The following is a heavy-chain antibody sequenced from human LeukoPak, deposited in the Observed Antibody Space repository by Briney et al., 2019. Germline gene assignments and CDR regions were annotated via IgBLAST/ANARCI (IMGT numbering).Heavy chain of an antibody. CDR1: GYTFTSYG. D-gene: IGHD3-10*01. CDR2: INPNSGGT. Sequence: ASVKVSCKSSGYTFTSYGISWVRQAPGQGLEWMGWINPNSGGTNYAQKFQGRVTMTRDTSISTAYMELSRLRSDDTAVYYCARVTRGFGDAWETSPRSNYYYYHMDVWGKGTTVTVSS. V-gene: IGHV1-2*02. J-gene: IGHJ6*03. CDR3: ARVTRGFGDAWETSPRSNYYYYHMDV.